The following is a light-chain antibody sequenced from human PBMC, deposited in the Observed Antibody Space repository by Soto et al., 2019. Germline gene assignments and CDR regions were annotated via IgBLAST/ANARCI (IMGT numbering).Light chain of an antibody. Sequence: EKGFTQSPGTLSLSPGERATLSCRASQSVSSRSLAWYQQKPGQAPRLLISDASNRAADIPDRFSGSGSGTDFTLTIDRLEPEDFAVYYCQQYAGSPRTFGQGTKVDIK. CDR2: DAS. CDR3: QQYAGSPRT. J-gene: IGKJ1*01. V-gene: IGKV3-20*01. CDR1: QSVSSRS.